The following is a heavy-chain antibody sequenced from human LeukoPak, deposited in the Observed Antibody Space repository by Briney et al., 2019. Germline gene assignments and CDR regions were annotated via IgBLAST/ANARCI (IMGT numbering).Heavy chain of an antibody. Sequence: ASVKVSCKASGYTFTSYGISWVRQAPGQGLEWMGWISAYNGNTNYAQKLQGRDTMTTDTSTRTAYMELRSLRSDDTAVYYCARVRAVTMNWFDPWGQGTLVTVSS. D-gene: IGHD4-17*01. CDR2: ISAYNGNT. CDR3: ARVRAVTMNWFDP. V-gene: IGHV1-18*01. CDR1: GYTFTSYG. J-gene: IGHJ5*02.